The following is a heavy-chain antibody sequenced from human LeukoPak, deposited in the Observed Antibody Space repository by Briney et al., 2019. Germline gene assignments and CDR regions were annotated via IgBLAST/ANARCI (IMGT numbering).Heavy chain of an antibody. CDR3: ARGIAYSSSSARGYNYYYYGMDV. D-gene: IGHD6-6*01. V-gene: IGHV1-69*04. CDR2: IIPMVGIA. Sequence: SVKVSCKASEYTFSVYHIHWVRLAPGQGLEWMGRIIPMVGIANYVQKFQGRLTITADKSTSTAYMELSSLRSEDTAVYYCARGIAYSSSSARGYNYYYYGMDVWGQGTTVTVSS. CDR1: EYTFSVYH. J-gene: IGHJ6*02.